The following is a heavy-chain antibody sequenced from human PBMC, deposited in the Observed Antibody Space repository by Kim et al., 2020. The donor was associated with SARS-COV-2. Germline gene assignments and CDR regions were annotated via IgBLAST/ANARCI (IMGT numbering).Heavy chain of an antibody. J-gene: IGHJ6*02. V-gene: IGHV1-3*01. CDR3: ARELGRYYYYGMDV. Sequence: YSQKFQGRDTITRDTTASTAYMELSSLRSEDTAVYYCARELGRYYYYGMDVWGQGTTVTVSS. D-gene: IGHD3-3*01.